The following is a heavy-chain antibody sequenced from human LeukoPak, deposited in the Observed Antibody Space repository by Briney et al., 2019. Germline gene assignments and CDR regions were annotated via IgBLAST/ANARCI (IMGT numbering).Heavy chain of an antibody. Sequence: GGSLRLSCAASGFTFSSYAITWVRQAPGKGLEWVSYISSSGSTIYYADSVKGRFTISRDNAKNSLYLQMSSLRAEDTAVYYCARDRSYGSFNYWGQGTLVTVSS. CDR3: ARDRSYGSFNY. D-gene: IGHD5-18*01. J-gene: IGHJ4*02. CDR2: ISSSGSTI. V-gene: IGHV3-48*03. CDR1: GFTFSSYA.